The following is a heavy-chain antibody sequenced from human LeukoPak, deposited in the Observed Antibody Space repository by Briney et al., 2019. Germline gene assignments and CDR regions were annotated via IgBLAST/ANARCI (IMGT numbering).Heavy chain of an antibody. Sequence: GGSLRLSCAASGFTFSAYAMSWVRQAPGKGLEWVSGIGGSGISTYYTDSVKGRFTVSRDNSKNTLYLQINSLRAEDTAVYYCAKAPFTTMVTPGGNWFDPWGQGILVTVSS. D-gene: IGHD4-23*01. CDR1: GFTFSAYA. V-gene: IGHV3-23*01. CDR3: AKAPFTTMVTPGGNWFDP. J-gene: IGHJ5*02. CDR2: IGGSGIST.